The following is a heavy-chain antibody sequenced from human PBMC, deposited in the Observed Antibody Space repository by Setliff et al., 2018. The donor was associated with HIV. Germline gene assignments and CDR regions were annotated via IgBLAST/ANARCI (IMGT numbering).Heavy chain of an antibody. CDR2: ITANGGTS. V-gene: IGHV3-23*01. D-gene: IGHD3-22*01. J-gene: IGHJ3*02. CDR1: GFTFSGYA. CDR3: TTAPFTIILVEISEDAFDI. Sequence: GGSLRLSCAGSGFTFSGYAMSWVRQAPGKGLEWVSAITANGGTSYYADSAQGRFTISRDNSENTLHLHMNSLRAEDTAIYYCTTAPFTIILVEISEDAFDIWGQGTVVTVSS.